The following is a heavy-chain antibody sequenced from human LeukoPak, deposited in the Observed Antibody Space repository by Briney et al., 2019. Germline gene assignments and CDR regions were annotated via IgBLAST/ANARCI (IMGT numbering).Heavy chain of an antibody. CDR1: GFTFSSYA. V-gene: IGHV3-23*01. CDR3: AKDYRGDMITFGGVIDPY. Sequence: GGSLRLSCAASGFTFSSYAMSWVRQAPGKGLEWVSAISGSGGSTYYADSVKGRFTISRDNSKNTLYLQMNSLRAEDTAVYYCAKDYRGDMITFGGVIDPYWGQGTLVTASS. D-gene: IGHD3-16*02. CDR2: ISGSGGST. J-gene: IGHJ4*02.